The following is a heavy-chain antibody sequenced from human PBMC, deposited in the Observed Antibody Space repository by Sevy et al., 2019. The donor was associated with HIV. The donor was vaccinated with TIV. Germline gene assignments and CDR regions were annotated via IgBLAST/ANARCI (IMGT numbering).Heavy chain of an antibody. Sequence: GESLKISCAASGFTFNNYAMSWVRQAPGKGLEWVSVISYSGASTYYADSVKGQFTISRDNSKNTLYLQMNSLRAEDTAVYYCARSPTTTYYYYGMDVWGQGTTVTVSS. CDR2: ISYSGAST. CDR1: GFTFNNYA. J-gene: IGHJ6*02. D-gene: IGHD1-1*01. V-gene: IGHV3-23*01. CDR3: ARSPTTTYYYYGMDV.